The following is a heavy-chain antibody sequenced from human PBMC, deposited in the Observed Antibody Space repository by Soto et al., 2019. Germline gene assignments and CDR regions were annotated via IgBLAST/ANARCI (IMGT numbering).Heavy chain of an antibody. CDR3: ARGHSTDCSNGVCSFFYNHEMDV. Sequence: ASVKVSCKASGYSFTDYHVHWVRQAPGQGLEWLGRINPKSGGTSTAQKFQGWVTMTRDTSINTAYMDLTRLRSDDTAVYYRARGHSTDCSNGVCSFFYNHEMDVWGQGTPITV. V-gene: IGHV1-2*04. D-gene: IGHD2-8*01. J-gene: IGHJ6*02. CDR1: GYSFTDYH. CDR2: INPKSGGT.